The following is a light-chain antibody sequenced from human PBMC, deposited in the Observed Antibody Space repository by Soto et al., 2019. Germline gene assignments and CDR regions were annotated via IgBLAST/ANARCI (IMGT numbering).Light chain of an antibody. CDR3: ISFTPSTTTHWV. V-gene: IGLV2-11*01. CDR1: SSDVGGYNR. J-gene: IGLJ3*02. Sequence: QSALTQPRSVSGSPGQSVTISCTGTSSDVGGYNRVSWYQHHPGKAPKLMIFEVTNRPSGISDRFSGFKSGSTASLTISELQPDDEADYYCISFTPSTTTHWVFGGGTKVTVL. CDR2: EVT.